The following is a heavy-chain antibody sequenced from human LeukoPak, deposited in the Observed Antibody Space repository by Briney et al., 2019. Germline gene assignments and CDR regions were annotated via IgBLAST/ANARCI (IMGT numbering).Heavy chain of an antibody. V-gene: IGHV4-59*12. CDR1: GGSISSYR. CDR2: IYYNGNT. Sequence: SETLSLTCTVSGGSISSYRWTWIRQPPGKGLEWIGYIYYNGNTNYNPSLRSRVTISVDTSKNQFSLKLSSVTAADTAVYYCASSGYWMGLNYWGQGTLVTVSS. J-gene: IGHJ4*02. CDR3: ASSGYWMGLNY. D-gene: IGHD3-22*01.